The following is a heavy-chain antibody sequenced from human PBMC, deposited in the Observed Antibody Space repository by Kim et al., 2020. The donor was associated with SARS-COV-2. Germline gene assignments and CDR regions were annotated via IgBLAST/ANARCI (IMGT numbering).Heavy chain of an antibody. CDR2: MSYSGSS. V-gene: IGHV4-59*01. Sequence: SETLSLTCTVSGGSITTSYWSWIRQPPGKGLEWIGFMSYSGSSNYSPSLRGRVTMTVDTSKNQFSLTMTSLTSADTAVYYCAGHSYNSGCSFDYWGRGTLVTVSS. J-gene: IGHJ4*02. D-gene: IGHD3-22*01. CDR3: AGHSYNSGCSFDY. CDR1: GGSITTSY.